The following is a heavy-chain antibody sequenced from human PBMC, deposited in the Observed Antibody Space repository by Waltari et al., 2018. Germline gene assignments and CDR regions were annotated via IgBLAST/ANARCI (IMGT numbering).Heavy chain of an antibody. CDR2: IYYSGST. CDR3: ARDPLPYYYDSSGYSNWYFDL. D-gene: IGHD3-22*01. V-gene: IGHV4-59*01. J-gene: IGHJ2*01. Sequence: QVQLQESGPGLVKPSETLSITCTVSGGYISSYYWSWIRQPPGHGMGLIGDIYYSGSTNYNPSLKSRVTISVDTSKNQFSLKLSSVTAADTAVYYCARDPLPYYYDSSGYSNWYFDLWGRGTLVTVSS. CDR1: GGYISSYY.